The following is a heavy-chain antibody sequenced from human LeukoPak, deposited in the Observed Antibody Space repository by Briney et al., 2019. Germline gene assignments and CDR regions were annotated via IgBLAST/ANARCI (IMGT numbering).Heavy chain of an antibody. V-gene: IGHV4-4*02. CDR3: ARQNYYDFWSGYYGPVYYFDY. J-gene: IGHJ4*02. Sequence: PSETLSLTCAVSGGSISTNNWWSWVRQLPGKGLEWIGEIYHTGSTNYSPSLRSRVTMSIDKSNNQFSLNLNSVTAADTAVYYCARQNYYDFWSGYYGPVYYFDYWGQGTLVTVSS. CDR1: GGSISTNNW. CDR2: IYHTGST. D-gene: IGHD3-3*01.